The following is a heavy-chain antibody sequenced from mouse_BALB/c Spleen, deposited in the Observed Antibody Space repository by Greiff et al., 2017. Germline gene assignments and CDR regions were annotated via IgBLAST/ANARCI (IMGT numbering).Heavy chain of an antibody. CDR1: GFSLTSYG. J-gene: IGHJ4*01. CDR2: IWSGGST. D-gene: IGHD1-1*01. V-gene: IGHV2-2*02. Sequence: VKLVESGPGLVQPSQSLSITCTVSGFSLTSYGVHWVRQSPGKGLEWLGVIWSGGSTDYNAAFISRLSISKDNSKSQVFFKMNSLQANDTAIYYCARKGDGSSYGAMDYWGQGTSVTVSS. CDR3: ARKGDGSSYGAMDY.